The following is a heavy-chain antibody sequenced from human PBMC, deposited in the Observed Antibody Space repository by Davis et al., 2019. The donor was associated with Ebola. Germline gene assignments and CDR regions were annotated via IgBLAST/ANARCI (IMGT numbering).Heavy chain of an antibody. D-gene: IGHD1-1*01. CDR1: GYTFTGYY. CDR3: ARDTTRTTDDPYYSGMDV. J-gene: IGHJ6*02. Sequence: SVNVSCKASGYTFTGYYMHWVRQAPGQGLEWMGGIIPIFGTANYAQKFQGRVTITADESTSTAYMELSSLGAEDTAVYYCARDTTRTTDDPYYSGMDVWGQGTTVIVSS. V-gene: IGHV1-69*13. CDR2: IIPIFGTA.